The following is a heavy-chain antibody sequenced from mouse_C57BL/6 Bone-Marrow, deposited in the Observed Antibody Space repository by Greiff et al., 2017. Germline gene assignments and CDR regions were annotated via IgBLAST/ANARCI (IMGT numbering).Heavy chain of an antibody. CDR1: GYTFTDYE. CDR2: IDPETGGT. J-gene: IGHJ4*01. Sequence: QVQLKESGAELVRPGASVTLSCKASGYTFTDYEMHWVKQTPVHGLEWIGAIDPETGGTAYNQKFKGKAILTADKSSSTAYMELRSLTSEDSAVYYCTRLLLVNYYAMDYWGQGTSVTVSS. V-gene: IGHV1-15*01. CDR3: TRLLLVNYYAMDY. D-gene: IGHD1-1*01.